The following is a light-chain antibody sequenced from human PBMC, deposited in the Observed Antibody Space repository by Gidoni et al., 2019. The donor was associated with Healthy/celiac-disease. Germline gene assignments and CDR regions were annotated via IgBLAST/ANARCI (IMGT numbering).Light chain of an antibody. J-gene: IGKJ5*01. Sequence: EIVMLQSQAPLSESPGERAPLSCRASQSVSSNLAWYQQKPGQAPRLLIYGASTRATGIPARFSGSGSGTGFTLTISSLQSEDFAVYYCQQYNNWPPITFGQGTRLEIK. CDR2: GAS. V-gene: IGKV3-15*01. CDR3: QQYNNWPPIT. CDR1: QSVSSN.